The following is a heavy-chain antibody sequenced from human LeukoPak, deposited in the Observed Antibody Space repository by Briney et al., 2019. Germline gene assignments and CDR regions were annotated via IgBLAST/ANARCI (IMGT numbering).Heavy chain of an antibody. Sequence: GASVKVSCKASGYTFTGYYMHWVRQAPGQGLEWMGWINPNSGGTNYAQRFQGRATMTRDTSISTAYMELSRLRSDDTAVYYCARAVGATPGVVHWGQGTLVTVSS. CDR1: GYTFTGYY. CDR3: ARAVGATPGVVH. V-gene: IGHV1-2*02. D-gene: IGHD1-26*01. J-gene: IGHJ1*01. CDR2: INPNSGGT.